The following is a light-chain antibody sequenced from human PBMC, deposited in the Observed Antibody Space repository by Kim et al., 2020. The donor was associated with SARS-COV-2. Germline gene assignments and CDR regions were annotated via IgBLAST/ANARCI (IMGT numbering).Light chain of an antibody. CDR2: RNN. J-gene: IGLJ2*01. V-gene: IGLV1-47*01. CDR1: SSNIVSNY. CDR3: AAWDDSLSGVV. Sequence: GQRVTISCSGSSSNIVSNYVYWYQQLPGTAPKLLIYRNNQRPSGVPDRFSGSKSGTSASLAISGLRSEDEADYYCAAWDDSLSGVVCGGGTQLTVL.